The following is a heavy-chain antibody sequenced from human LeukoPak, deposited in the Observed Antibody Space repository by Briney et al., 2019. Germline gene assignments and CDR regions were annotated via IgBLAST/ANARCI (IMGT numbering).Heavy chain of an antibody. CDR1: DDSISDYY. V-gene: IGHV4-59*01. CDR3: TRGAGWLIDY. J-gene: IGHJ4*02. CDR2: FHNSGTS. Sequence: PSETLSLTCTVSDDSISDYYRGWIRQPPGKGLEWIGYFHNSGTSTYNPSLKSRVNISADTSKNQFSIKLNSLTTADTAVYYCTRGAGWLIDYWGQGILVTVSS. D-gene: IGHD3-16*01.